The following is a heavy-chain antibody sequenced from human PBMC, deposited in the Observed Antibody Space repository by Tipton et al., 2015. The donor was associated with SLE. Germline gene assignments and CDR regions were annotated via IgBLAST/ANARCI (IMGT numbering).Heavy chain of an antibody. V-gene: IGHV4-38-2*02. CDR3: ARATDWNLSPDV. CDR1: GFSISTGYY. D-gene: IGHD1-7*01. J-gene: IGHJ6*04. CDR2: IYHTGST. Sequence: TLSLTCTVSGFSISTGYYWGWIRRPPGKGLAWIGHIYHTGSTYYNPSLGSRLTISVDTSKDQFSLRLTSVTAADTAVYYCARATDWNLSPDVWGKGTTVTVSS.